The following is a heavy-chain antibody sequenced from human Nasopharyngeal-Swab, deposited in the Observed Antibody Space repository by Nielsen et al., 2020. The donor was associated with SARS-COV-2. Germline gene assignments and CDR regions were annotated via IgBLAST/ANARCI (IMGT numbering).Heavy chain of an antibody. Sequence: GESLKISCMASGYSFVNYWIGWVRQQPGKGLEWMGMVYPGNSEIAYNPSFQGQVTISADKSINTAYLQWSSLRASDTAIYFCARRAARDGYNYEVDPWGQGTLVTVSS. V-gene: IGHV5-51*01. D-gene: IGHD5-24*01. CDR2: VYPGNSEI. CDR1: GYSFVNYW. J-gene: IGHJ5*02. CDR3: ARRAARDGYNYEVDP.